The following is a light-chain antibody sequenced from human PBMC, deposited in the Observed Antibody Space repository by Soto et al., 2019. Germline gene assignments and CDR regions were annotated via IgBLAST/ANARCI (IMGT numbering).Light chain of an antibody. Sequence: EIQMIPAPSTPSANVGDRVTITCRASQSITIWLAWYQQKPGKAPKLLTFDASSLESGVPSRFSGSGSGTEFTLTISSLQPDDFATYYCQHYNSYSWTFGQGTKVDIK. J-gene: IGKJ1*01. V-gene: IGKV1-5*01. CDR2: DAS. CDR1: QSITIW. CDR3: QHYNSYSWT.